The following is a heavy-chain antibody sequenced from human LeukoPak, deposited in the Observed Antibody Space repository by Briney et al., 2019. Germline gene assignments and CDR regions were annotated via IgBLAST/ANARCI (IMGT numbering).Heavy chain of an antibody. CDR1: GFTFSSYS. V-gene: IGHV4-34*01. J-gene: IGHJ4*02. Sequence: GSLRLSCAASGFTFSSYSMNWIRQPPGKGLEWIGEINHSGSTNYNPSLKSRVTISVDTSKNQFSLKLSSVTAADTAVYYCARRCSSTSCHGKYFDYWGQGTLVTVSS. D-gene: IGHD2-2*01. CDR2: INHSGST. CDR3: ARRCSSTSCHGKYFDY.